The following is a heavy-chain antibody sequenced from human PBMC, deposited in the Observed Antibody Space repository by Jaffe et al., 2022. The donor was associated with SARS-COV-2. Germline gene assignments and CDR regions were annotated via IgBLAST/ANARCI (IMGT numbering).Heavy chain of an antibody. CDR2: IRSKAYGGTT. D-gene: IGHD4-4*01. J-gene: IGHJ6*02. Sequence: EVQLVESGGGLVQPGRSLRLSCTASGFTFGDYAMSWVRQAPGKGLEWVGFIRSKAYGGTTEYAASVKGRFTISRDDSKSIAYLQMNSLKTEDTAVYYCTRDDYSNQRNYYYYYYGMDVWGQGTTVTVSS. V-gene: IGHV3-49*04. CDR1: GFTFGDYA. CDR3: TRDDYSNQRNYYYYYYGMDV.